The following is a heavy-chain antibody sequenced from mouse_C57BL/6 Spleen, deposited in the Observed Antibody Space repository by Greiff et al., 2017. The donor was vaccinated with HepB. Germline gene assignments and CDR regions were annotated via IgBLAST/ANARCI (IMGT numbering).Heavy chain of an antibody. D-gene: IGHD2-4*01. V-gene: IGHV5-17*01. J-gene: IGHJ1*03. Sequence: EVMLVESGGGLVKPGGSLKLSCAASGFTFSDYGMHWVRQAPEKGLEWVAYISSGSSTIYYADTVKGRFTISRDNAKNTLFLQMTSLRSDDTAMYYCARGGLIYYDYDGGYFDVWGTGTTVTVSS. CDR1: GFTFSDYG. CDR2: ISSGSSTI. CDR3: ARGGLIYYDYDGGYFDV.